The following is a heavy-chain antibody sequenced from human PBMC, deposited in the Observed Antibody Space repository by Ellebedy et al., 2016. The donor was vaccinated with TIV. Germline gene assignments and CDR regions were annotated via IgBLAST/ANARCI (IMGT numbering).Heavy chain of an antibody. J-gene: IGHJ2*01. CDR1: GGSISTYY. D-gene: IGHD3-10*01. Sequence: SETLSLTXTVSGGSISTYYWSWIRQPPEKGLEWIGYTHYSGSANYNPSLKSRVTISVDTSKKQFSLKLSSVTTADTAVYYCARVNLLFGELSPHWYFDLWGRGTLVTVSS. CDR3: ARVNLLFGELSPHWYFDL. CDR2: THYSGSA. V-gene: IGHV4-59*01.